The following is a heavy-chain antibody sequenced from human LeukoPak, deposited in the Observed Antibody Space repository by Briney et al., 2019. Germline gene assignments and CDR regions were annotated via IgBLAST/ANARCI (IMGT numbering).Heavy chain of an antibody. CDR2: INPNSGGT. CDR1: GYTFTGYY. Sequence: GASVKVSCKASGYTFTGYYMHWVRQAPGQGLDWMGWINPNSGGTNYAQKFQGRVTMTRDTSISTAYMELSRLRSDDTAVYYCARARYSSGWYYFDYWGQGTLVTVSS. V-gene: IGHV1-2*02. CDR3: ARARYSSGWYYFDY. D-gene: IGHD6-19*01. J-gene: IGHJ4*02.